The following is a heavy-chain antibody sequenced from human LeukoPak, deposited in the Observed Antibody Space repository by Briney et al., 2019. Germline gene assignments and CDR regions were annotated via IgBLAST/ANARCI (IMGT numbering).Heavy chain of an antibody. CDR1: GFTFSSYV. CDR3: AKDQSTSRYHYYGMDV. Sequence: GGSLRLSCAASGFTFSSYVMHWVRQAPGKGLEWVAVISYDGTSKYYRDSVKGRFTISRDNSKKTLHLQMNSLRPEDTAVYYCAKDQSTSRYHYYGMDVWGQGTTVTVSS. CDR2: ISYDGTSK. D-gene: IGHD3-9*01. J-gene: IGHJ6*02. V-gene: IGHV3-30*18.